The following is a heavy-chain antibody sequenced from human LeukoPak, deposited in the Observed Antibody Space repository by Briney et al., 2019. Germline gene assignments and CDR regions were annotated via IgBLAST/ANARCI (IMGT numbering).Heavy chain of an antibody. D-gene: IGHD6-19*01. V-gene: IGHV3-30*03. J-gene: IGHJ4*02. Sequence: GGSLRLSCAASGFTFSTYGMHWVRQAPGKGLEWVAVISYDGSNEYYADSVKGRFTISRDNSKNTLYLQMNSLRAEDTAVYYCARDISVADNKDYWGQGTLVTVSS. CDR1: GFTFSTYG. CDR3: ARDISVADNKDY. CDR2: ISYDGSNE.